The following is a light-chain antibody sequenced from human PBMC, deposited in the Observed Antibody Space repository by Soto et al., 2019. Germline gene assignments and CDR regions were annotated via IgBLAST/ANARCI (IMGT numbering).Light chain of an antibody. CDR2: GAS. V-gene: IGKV3-15*01. Sequence: EIVMTQSPATLSVSPGERATLSCRASQSVSNNLAWYQKKAGQAPRLLIYGASTRATGIPARFSGSGSGTEFTRTISSVQSEDFAFYYCQQYNNWSTFGQGTRVEIK. CDR3: QQYNNWST. J-gene: IGKJ1*01. CDR1: QSVSNN.